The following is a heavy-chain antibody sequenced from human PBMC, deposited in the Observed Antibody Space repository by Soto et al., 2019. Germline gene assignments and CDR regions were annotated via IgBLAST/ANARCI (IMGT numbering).Heavy chain of an antibody. D-gene: IGHD2-2*01. CDR2: TYYRSKWYD. J-gene: IGHJ4*02. V-gene: IGHV6-1*01. CDR1: GDRVSSKSVA. Sequence: SQTLSLTCVIFGDRVSSKSVAWNWIRQSPSRGLEWLGRTYYRSKWYDDYAVSVKSRITINPDTSKNQFSLQLNSVTPEDTAVHSRARASFEKQMSHFDYWRQGILVTVSS. CDR3: ARASFEKQMSHFDY.